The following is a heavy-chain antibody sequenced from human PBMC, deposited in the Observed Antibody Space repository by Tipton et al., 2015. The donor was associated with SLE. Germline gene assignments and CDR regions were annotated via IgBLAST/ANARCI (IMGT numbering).Heavy chain of an antibody. CDR1: GGSFSGYY. Sequence: TLSLTCAVYGGSFSGYYWSWIRQPPGKGLEWIGEINHSGSTNYNPSLKSRVTISVDTPKNRFSLKLSSVTAADTAVYYCARGLVGGGGFDYWGQGTLVTVSS. V-gene: IGHV4-34*01. D-gene: IGHD3-16*01. J-gene: IGHJ4*02. CDR3: ARGLVGGGGFDY. CDR2: INHSGST.